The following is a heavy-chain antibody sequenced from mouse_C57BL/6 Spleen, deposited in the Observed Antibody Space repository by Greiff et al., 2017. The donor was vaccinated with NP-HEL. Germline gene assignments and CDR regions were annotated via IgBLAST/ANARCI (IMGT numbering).Heavy chain of an antibody. Sequence: DVQLQESGPGLVKPSQSLSLTCSVTGYSITSGYYWNWIRQFPGNKLEWMGYISYDGSNNYNPSLKNRISITRDTSKNQFFLKLNSVTTEDTATYYCARDSNYFDHWGQGTTLTVSS. V-gene: IGHV3-6*01. J-gene: IGHJ2*01. CDR3: ARDSNYFDH. CDR1: GYSITSGYY. CDR2: ISYDGSN.